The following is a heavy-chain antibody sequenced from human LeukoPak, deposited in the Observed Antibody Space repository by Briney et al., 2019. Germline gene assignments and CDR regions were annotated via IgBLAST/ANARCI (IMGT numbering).Heavy chain of an antibody. D-gene: IGHD4/OR15-4a*01. CDR3: ARLPGYFGAS. V-gene: IGHV1-8*01. CDR1: GYPFTSYD. J-gene: IGHJ5*02. Sequence: ASVKVSCKASGYPFTSYDLNWVRQAPGQRLEWMGCMNVKSGTAGYAPKFQGRVTMTRNTSISTAYMELSSLRPEDTAVYYCARLPGYFGASWGQGTLVTVSS. CDR2: MNVKSGTA.